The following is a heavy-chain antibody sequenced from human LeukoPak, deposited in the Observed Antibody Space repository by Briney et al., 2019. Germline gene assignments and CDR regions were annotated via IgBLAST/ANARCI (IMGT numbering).Heavy chain of an antibody. CDR1: GYTFTSYD. V-gene: IGHV1-8*01. J-gene: IGHJ6*03. D-gene: IGHD2-2*01. Sequence: ASVKVSCKASGYTFTSYDINWVRQATGQGLEWMGWMNPNSGNTGYAQKFQGRVTMTRNTSISTAYMELSSLRSEDTAVYYCARVSSTSKYYYYYYMDVWGKGTTVTISS. CDR2: MNPNSGNT. CDR3: ARVSSTSKYYYYYYMDV.